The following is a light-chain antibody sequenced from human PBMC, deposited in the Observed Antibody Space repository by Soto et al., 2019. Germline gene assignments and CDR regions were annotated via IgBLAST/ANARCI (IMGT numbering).Light chain of an antibody. CDR1: SSNIGPGFD. V-gene: IGLV1-40*01. J-gene: IGLJ1*01. CDR2: GND. CDR3: QSYYSSLSSSV. Sequence: QSVLTQPPSVSGAPGQRVTISCTGSSSNIGPGFDVHWYQQLPGTAPKLLIYGNDRRPSGVPARFSGSKSGTSASLVITGLQSEDEADYYCQSYYSSLSSSVFGTGTKVTVL.